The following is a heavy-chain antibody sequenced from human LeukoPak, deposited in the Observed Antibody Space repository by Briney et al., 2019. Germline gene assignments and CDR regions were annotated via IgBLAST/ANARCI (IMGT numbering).Heavy chain of an antibody. CDR3: ARAIRGSGSYWYFDY. V-gene: IGHV1-18*01. CDR2: ISAYNGNT. D-gene: IGHD3-10*01. CDR1: GYTFTSYG. J-gene: IGHJ4*02. Sequence: ASVKVSCKASGYTFTSYGISWVRQAPGQGLEWMGWISAYNGNTNYAQKLQGRVTMTTDTSTSTAYMELRSLRSDDTAVYYCARAIRGSGSYWYFDYWGQGTLVTVSS.